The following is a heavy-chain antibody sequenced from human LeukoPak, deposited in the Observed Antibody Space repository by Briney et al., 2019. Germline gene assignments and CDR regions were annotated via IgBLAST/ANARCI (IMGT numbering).Heavy chain of an antibody. D-gene: IGHD3-10*01. CDR1: GFTFNNYG. Sequence: PGGSLRLSCAASGFTFNNYGMHWVRQAPGKGLEWVAAISYDGRNKHYPDSVKGRFTISRDISTDTLWLQMDSLRTEDTAVYYCARAFGELLEDYWGQGTLVTVSS. V-gene: IGHV3-30*03. J-gene: IGHJ4*02. CDR2: ISYDGRNK. CDR3: ARAFGELLEDY.